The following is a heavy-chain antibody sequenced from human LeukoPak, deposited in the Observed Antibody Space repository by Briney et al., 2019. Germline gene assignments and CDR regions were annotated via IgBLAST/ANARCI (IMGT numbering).Heavy chain of an antibody. CDR3: ARTYGGYVGDAFDI. V-gene: IGHV4-39*01. CDR1: GVSISSYY. CDR2: IYYSGST. Sequence: SETLSLTCTVSGVSISSYYWSWIRQPPGKGLEWIGSIYYSGSTYYNPSLKSRVTISVDTSKNQFSLKLSSVTAADTAVYYCARTYGGYVGDAFDIWGQGTMVTVSS. D-gene: IGHD5-12*01. J-gene: IGHJ3*02.